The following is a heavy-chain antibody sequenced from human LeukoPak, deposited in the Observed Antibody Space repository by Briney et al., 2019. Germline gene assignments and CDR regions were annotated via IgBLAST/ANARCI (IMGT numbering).Heavy chain of an antibody. D-gene: IGHD5-18*01. J-gene: IGHJ4*02. CDR3: ARSDTAMVKVFDY. CDR2: INPNSGGT. V-gene: IGHV1-2*06. CDR1: GYTFTGYY. Sequence: ASVKVSCKASGYTFTGYYMHWVRQAPGQGLEWMGRINPNSGGTNYAQKFQGGVTMTRDTSISTAYMELSRLRSDDTAVYYCARSDTAMVKVFDYWGQGTLVTVSS.